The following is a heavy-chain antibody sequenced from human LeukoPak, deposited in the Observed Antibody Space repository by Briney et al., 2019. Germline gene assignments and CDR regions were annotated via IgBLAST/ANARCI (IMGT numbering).Heavy chain of an antibody. CDR1: GGSIRSSSYC. CDR2: IYDGGTT. CDR3: ATEIAAARWAAFDY. Sequence: PPGTLSLTCAVSGGSIRSSSYCWGWIRQPPGKGLEWIGSIYDGGTTYYNPSLKSRATLSVATSKNQFSRKLSSWTAADPAVYSCATEIAAARWAAFDYWGEGTLVTLSS. J-gene: IGHJ4*02. V-gene: IGHV4-39*02. D-gene: IGHD6-25*01.